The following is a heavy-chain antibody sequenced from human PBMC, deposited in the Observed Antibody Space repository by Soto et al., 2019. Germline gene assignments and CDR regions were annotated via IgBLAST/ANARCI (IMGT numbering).Heavy chain of an antibody. CDR2: ISSNGGSI. J-gene: IGHJ4*02. CDR1: GFAFYGFA. V-gene: IGHV3-64D*06. Sequence: GGSLRLSCSASGFAFYGFAMHWVRQAPGKGLEYVAAISSNGGSIYYVDSVKGRFTISRDNSKSTLYLQMSSLRPEDMAVYYCVKGYGSGTYYVEYFDYWGQGTLVTVS. D-gene: IGHD3-10*01. CDR3: VKGYGSGTYYVEYFDY.